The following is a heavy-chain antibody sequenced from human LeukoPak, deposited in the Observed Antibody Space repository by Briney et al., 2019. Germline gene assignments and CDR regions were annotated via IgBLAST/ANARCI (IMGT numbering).Heavy chain of an antibody. CDR2: IYYSGST. D-gene: IGHD3-3*01. CDR3: ARLMRDSGYYVDAFDI. CDR1: GGSISSYY. J-gene: IGHJ3*02. V-gene: IGHV4-59*08. Sequence: PSETLSLTCTVSGGSISSYYWSWIRQPPGKGLEWIGYIYYSGSTNYNPSLNSRVTISADTSKNHLSLKMNSVTAADTAVYYCARLMRDSGYYVDAFDIWGQGKMVTVSS.